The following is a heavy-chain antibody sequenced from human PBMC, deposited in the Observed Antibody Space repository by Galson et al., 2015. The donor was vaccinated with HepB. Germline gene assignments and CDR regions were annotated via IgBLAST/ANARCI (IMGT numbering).Heavy chain of an antibody. CDR1: GGSISSYY. CDR3: ARARGWLRFNFDY. CDR2: IYYSGST. Sequence: ETLSLTCTVSGGSISSYYWSWIRQPPGKGLEWIGYIYYSGSTNYNPSLKSRVTISVDTSKNQFSLKLSSVTAADTAVYYCARARGWLRFNFDYWGQGTLVTVSS. D-gene: IGHD5-12*01. J-gene: IGHJ4*02. V-gene: IGHV4-59*01.